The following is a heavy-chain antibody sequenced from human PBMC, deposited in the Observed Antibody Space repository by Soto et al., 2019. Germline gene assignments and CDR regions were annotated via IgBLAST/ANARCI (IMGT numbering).Heavy chain of an antibody. CDR2: INHSGST. J-gene: IGHJ6*03. D-gene: IGHD7-27*01. Sequence: SETLSLTCAVYGGSFSGYYWSWIRQPPGKGLEWIGEINHSGSTNYNPSLKSPVTISVDTSKNQFSIKLSSVTAADTAVYYCARGGRRANWGYYYYMDVWGKGTTVTVSS. CDR3: ARGGRRANWGYYYYMDV. CDR1: GGSFSGYY. V-gene: IGHV4-34*01.